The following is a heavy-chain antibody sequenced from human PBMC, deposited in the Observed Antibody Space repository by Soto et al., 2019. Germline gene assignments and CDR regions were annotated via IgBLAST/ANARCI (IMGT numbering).Heavy chain of an antibody. V-gene: IGHV3-23*01. CDR3: AKSLGSGIAVAVN. D-gene: IGHD6-19*01. CDR2: ISGSGGST. Sequence: GGSLRLSCAASGFTFSSYAMSWVRQAPGKGLEWVSAISGSGGSTYYADSVKGRFTISRDNSKNTLYLQMNNLRAEDTAVYYCAKSLGSGIAVAVNWGQGTLVTVSS. J-gene: IGHJ4*02. CDR1: GFTFSSYA.